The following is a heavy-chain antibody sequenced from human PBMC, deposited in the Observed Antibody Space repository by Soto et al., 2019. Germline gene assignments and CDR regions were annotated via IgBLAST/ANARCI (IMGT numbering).Heavy chain of an antibody. J-gene: IGHJ6*02. D-gene: IGHD6-19*01. CDR3: ASNAYSSGWYGMDV. CDR1: GGSFSGYY. V-gene: IGHV4-34*01. CDR2: INHSGST. Sequence: SATLSLTCAVYGGSFSGYYWSWIRQPPGKGLEWIGEINHSGSTNYNPSLKSRVTISVDTSKNQFSLKLSSVTAADTAVYYCASNAYSSGWYGMDVWGQGTTVTVSS.